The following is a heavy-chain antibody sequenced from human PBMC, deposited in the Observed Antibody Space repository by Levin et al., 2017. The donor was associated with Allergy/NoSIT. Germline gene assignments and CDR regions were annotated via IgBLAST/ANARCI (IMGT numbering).Heavy chain of an antibody. CDR2: INPNSGGT. D-gene: IGHD1-26*01. Sequence: VASVKVSCKASGYTFTGYYMHWVRQAPGQGLEWMGWINPNSGGTNYAQKFQGRVTMTRDTSISTAYMELSRLRSDDTAVYYCARGVSEIVVPIDYWGQGTLVTVSS. J-gene: IGHJ4*02. CDR3: ARGVSEIVVPIDY. CDR1: GYTFTGYY. V-gene: IGHV1-2*02.